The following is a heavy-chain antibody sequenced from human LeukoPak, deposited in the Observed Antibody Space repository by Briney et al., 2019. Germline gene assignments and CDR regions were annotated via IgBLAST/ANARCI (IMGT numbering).Heavy chain of an antibody. CDR3: ARGLMYSSSWNY. J-gene: IGHJ4*02. Sequence: SETLSLTCTVSGGSISSSSYYWGWIRQPPGKGLEWIGSIYYSGSTNYNPSLKSRVTISVDTSKNQFSLKLSSVTAADTAVYYCARGLMYSSSWNYWGQGTLVTVSS. V-gene: IGHV4-39*07. D-gene: IGHD6-13*01. CDR1: GGSISSSSYY. CDR2: IYYSGST.